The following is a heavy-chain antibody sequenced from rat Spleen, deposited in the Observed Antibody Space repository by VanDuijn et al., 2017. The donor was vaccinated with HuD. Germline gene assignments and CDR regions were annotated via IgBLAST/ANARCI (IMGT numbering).Heavy chain of an antibody. J-gene: IGHJ2*01. CDR3: ARSEERTYISFDH. D-gene: IGHD1-11*01. Sequence: EVQLQESGPGLVKPSQSLSLTCSVTGYSITSGYGWNWIRKFPGNKLEWMGYINSAGSTNYNPSLKSRIPITRDTSKNQFFLRVNSVITEGTATYYCARSEERTYISFDHWGQGVMVTVSS. CDR1: GYSITSGYG. V-gene: IGHV3-3*01. CDR2: INSAGST.